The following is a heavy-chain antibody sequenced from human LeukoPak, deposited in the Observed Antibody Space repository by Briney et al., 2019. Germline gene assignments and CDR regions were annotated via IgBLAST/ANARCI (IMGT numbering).Heavy chain of an antibody. CDR3: ANSLYCSSTSCSRGNDY. J-gene: IGHJ4*02. CDR1: GFTVNDKY. D-gene: IGHD2-2*01. CDR2: IYSGGSGGST. V-gene: IGHV3-53*01. Sequence: GGSLRLSCAASGFTVNDKYMSWVRQAPGKGLEWVSVIYSGGSGGSTYYADSVKGRFTISRDNSKNTLYLQMNSLRAEDTAVYYCANSLYCSSTSCSRGNDYWGQGTLVTVSS.